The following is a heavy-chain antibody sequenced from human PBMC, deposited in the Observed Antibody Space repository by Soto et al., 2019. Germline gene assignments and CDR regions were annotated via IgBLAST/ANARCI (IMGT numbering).Heavy chain of an antibody. Sequence: PGGSLRLSCAASGFTFSIYAMNWVRQAPGKGLEWVSSIDKSGGDTYYADSVKGRFTISRDNSKNTLYLQMNGLRAEDTALYYCAKDTYSSSWYFWGQGTLVTVSS. V-gene: IGHV3-23*05. CDR1: GFTFSIYA. CDR2: IDKSGGDT. J-gene: IGHJ4*02. D-gene: IGHD2-2*01. CDR3: AKDTYSSSWYF.